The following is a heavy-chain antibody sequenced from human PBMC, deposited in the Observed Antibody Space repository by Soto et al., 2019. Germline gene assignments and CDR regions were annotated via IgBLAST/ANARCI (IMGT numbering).Heavy chain of an antibody. CDR1: GFTFNSCG. D-gene: IGHD3-9*01. V-gene: IGHV3-33*01. Sequence: XGSLLLXCSASGFTFNSCGMHWVRQAPGKGLEWVAVIWYDGSNKYYADSVKGRFTISRDNSKNTLYLQMNSLRAEDTAVYYCARDLTGFDDWGQGTLVTVSS. CDR3: ARDLTGFDD. CDR2: IWYDGSNK. J-gene: IGHJ4*02.